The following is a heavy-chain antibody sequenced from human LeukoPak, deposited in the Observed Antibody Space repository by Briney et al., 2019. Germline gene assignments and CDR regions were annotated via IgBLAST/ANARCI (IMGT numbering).Heavy chain of an antibody. CDR1: GFTFSDYF. V-gene: IGHV3-21*01. CDR3: ARDLEVEGIGPTL. D-gene: IGHD2-15*01. Sequence: GGSLRLSCAASGFTFSDYFMNWVRQAPGKGLEWVSSISRSSSHIYYADSMKGRFTISRDNAKNSLYLQMNSLRAEDTAVYYCARDLEVEGIGPTLWGQGTLVTVSS. CDR2: ISRSSSHI. J-gene: IGHJ4*02.